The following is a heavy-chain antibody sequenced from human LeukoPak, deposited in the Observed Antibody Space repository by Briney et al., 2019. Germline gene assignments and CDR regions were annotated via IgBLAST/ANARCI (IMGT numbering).Heavy chain of an antibody. V-gene: IGHV3-23*01. J-gene: IGHJ4*02. Sequence: GGSLRLSCAASGFTFSSYAMSWVRQAPGKGLEWVSTISGSGGSTYYADSVKGRFTISRDNSKNTLYLQMNSLRAEDTAAYYCAKLWDSGTYFYFDYWGQGTLVTGSS. D-gene: IGHD1-26*01. CDR3: AKLWDSGTYFYFDY. CDR1: GFTFSSYA. CDR2: ISGSGGST.